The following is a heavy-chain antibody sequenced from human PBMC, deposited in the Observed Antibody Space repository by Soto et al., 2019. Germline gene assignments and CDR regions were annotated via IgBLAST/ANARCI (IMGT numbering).Heavy chain of an antibody. CDR2: IYPDQSRA. CDR3: ARARFCTSTSCYHYFDF. D-gene: IGHD2-2*01. V-gene: IGHV5-51*01. J-gene: IGHJ4*02. CDR1: GYRFSTFW. Sequence: PGESLKISCKGSGYRFSTFWIGWVRQMPGKGLEWVAIIYPDQSRAMYSPAFQGQVTISVDKSISSAYLQWNSLKASDTAVYYCARARFCTSTSCYHYFDFWGQGTLVTVSS.